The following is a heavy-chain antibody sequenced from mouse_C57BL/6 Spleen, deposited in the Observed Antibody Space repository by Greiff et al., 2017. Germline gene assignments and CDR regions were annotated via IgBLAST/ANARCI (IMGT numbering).Heavy chain of an antibody. CDR3: AKGGWDRAPWFAD. CDR2: INPNYGTT. Sequence: EVKLMESGPELVKPGASVKISCKASGYSFTDYNMNWVKQSNGKSLEWIGVINPNYGTTSYNQKFKGKATLTVDQSSSTAYMQLNSLTSEDSAVYYCAKGGWDRAPWFADWGKGTLVTVSA. D-gene: IGHD3-3*01. J-gene: IGHJ3*01. V-gene: IGHV1-39*01. CDR1: GYSFTDYN.